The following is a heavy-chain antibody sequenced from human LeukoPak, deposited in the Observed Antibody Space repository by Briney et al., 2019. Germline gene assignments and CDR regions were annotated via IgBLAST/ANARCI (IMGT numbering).Heavy chain of an antibody. CDR3: ARETGSAVGSTDFDY. V-gene: IGHV3-30-3*01. D-gene: IGHD4-17*01. J-gene: IGHJ4*02. Sequence: GGSLRLSCAASGFTFSSYAMHWVRQAPGKGLEWVAVISYDGSNKYYADSVKGRFSISRDNSRNTQNLQMSSLRVEDTAVYYCARETGSAVGSTDFDYWGQETLVTVSS. CDR2: ISYDGSNK. CDR1: GFTFSSYA.